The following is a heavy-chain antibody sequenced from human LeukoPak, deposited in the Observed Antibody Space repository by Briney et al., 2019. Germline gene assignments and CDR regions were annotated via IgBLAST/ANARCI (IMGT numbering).Heavy chain of an antibody. D-gene: IGHD3-16*02. CDR3: ARGRELYDYVWGSYRYSPLDAFDI. CDR2: IYYSGST. Sequence: SQTLSLTCTVSGGSISSGGYYWSWIRQHPGKGLEWIGYIYYSGSTYYNPSLKSRVTILVDTSKNQFSLKLSSVTAADTAVYYCARGRELYDYVWGSYRYSPLDAFDIWGQGTMVTVSS. CDR1: GGSISSGGYY. V-gene: IGHV4-31*03. J-gene: IGHJ3*02.